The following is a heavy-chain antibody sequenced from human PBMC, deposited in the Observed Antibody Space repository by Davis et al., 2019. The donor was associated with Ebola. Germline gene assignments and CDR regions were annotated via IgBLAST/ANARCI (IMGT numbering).Heavy chain of an antibody. D-gene: IGHD3-16*02. CDR2: INHSGST. J-gene: IGHJ6*04. V-gene: IGHV4-34*01. CDR1: GGSFSGYY. CDR3: ARVHRVDGMDV. Sequence: SETLSLTCAVYGGSFSGYYWSWIRQPPGKGLEWIGEINHSGSTNYNPSLKSRVTISVDRSKNQFSLKLSSVTAADTAVYYCARVHRVDGMDVWGKGTTVTVSS.